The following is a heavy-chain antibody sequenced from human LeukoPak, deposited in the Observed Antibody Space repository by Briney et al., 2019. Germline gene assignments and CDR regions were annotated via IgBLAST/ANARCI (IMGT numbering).Heavy chain of an antibody. D-gene: IGHD1-26*01. CDR2: ISGSGDST. V-gene: IGHV3-23*01. CDR1: GFTFSNYG. CDR3: TRSGGPRYSGTTYYFDY. J-gene: IGHJ4*02. Sequence: GGSLRLSCAASGFTFSNYGMSWVRQAPGKGLEWVSSISGSGDSTYYADSVKGRFTISRDNSKNTLYLQMNSLRAEDTAVYYCTRSGGPRYSGTTYYFDYWGQGTLVTVSS.